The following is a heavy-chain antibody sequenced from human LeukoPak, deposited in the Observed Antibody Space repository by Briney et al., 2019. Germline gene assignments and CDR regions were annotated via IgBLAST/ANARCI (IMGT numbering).Heavy chain of an antibody. CDR2: IWYDGSNK. CDR3: ARQLDWTGYFLDY. Sequence: GRSLRLSCAASGFTFSSYGMHWVRQAPGKGLEWVAVIWYDGSNKYYADSVKGRFTISRDNSKNTLYLQMNSLRAEDTAVYYCARQLDWTGYFLDYWGQGTLVTVSS. CDR1: GFTFSSYG. J-gene: IGHJ4*02. V-gene: IGHV3-33*01. D-gene: IGHD3/OR15-3a*01.